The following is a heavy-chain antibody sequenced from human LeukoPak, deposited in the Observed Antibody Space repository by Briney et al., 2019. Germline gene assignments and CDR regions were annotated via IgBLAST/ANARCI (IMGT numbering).Heavy chain of an antibody. CDR3: ARVKVSGAFDI. J-gene: IGHJ3*02. CDR1: GFTFSSYS. Sequence: GGSLRLSCAASGFTFSSYSMHWVRQAPGKGLEYVSAISSNGDSTYYANSVKGGFTISRDNSKNTLYLQMGSLRAEDMAVYYCARVKVSGAFDIWGQGTMVTVSS. D-gene: IGHD1-14*01. V-gene: IGHV3-64*01. CDR2: ISSNGDST.